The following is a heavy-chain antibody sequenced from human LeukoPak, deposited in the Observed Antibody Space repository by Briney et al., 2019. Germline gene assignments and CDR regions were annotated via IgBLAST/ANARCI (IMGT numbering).Heavy chain of an antibody. CDR1: GGSISSSSYY. D-gene: IGHD6-13*01. J-gene: IGHJ3*02. CDR3: ATPGIAALDAFDI. Sequence: SETLSLTCTVSGGSISSSSYYWGWIRQPPGKGLEWIGSIYYSGSTYYNPSLKSRVTISVDTSKNQFSLKLSSVTAADTAVYYCATPGIAALDAFDIWGQGTMVTVSS. V-gene: IGHV4-39*01. CDR2: IYYSGST.